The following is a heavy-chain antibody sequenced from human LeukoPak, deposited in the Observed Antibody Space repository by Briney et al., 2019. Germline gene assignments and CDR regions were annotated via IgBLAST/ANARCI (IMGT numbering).Heavy chain of an antibody. J-gene: IGHJ6*03. V-gene: IGHV1-2*02. CDR2: INPNTGGT. D-gene: IGHD5-24*01. CDR1: GYTLTGSY. CDR3: ASSVGYNKAGYYYYLDF. Sequence: ASVTVSFKASGYTLTGSYMHWVRQAPGQGLEWMGWINPNTGGTNYAQKFQGRVTMTWDTSISTAYMELSSLRSDDTAVYYCASSVGYNKAGYYYYLDFWGKGTTVTVSS.